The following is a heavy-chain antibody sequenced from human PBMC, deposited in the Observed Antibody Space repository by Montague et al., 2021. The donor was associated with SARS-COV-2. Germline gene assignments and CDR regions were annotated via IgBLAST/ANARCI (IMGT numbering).Heavy chain of an antibody. Sequence: SETLSLTCTVSGGSISNSTHYWGWIRQPPGKGLEWIACIYYSGSNYFNPSLKSRVAISIDTSKNQLYLKLSSVTAADTAVYYCARRPYYYDSSGQFDPWGQGVLVTVSS. CDR2: IYYSGSN. J-gene: IGHJ5*02. CDR3: ARRPYYYDSSGQFDP. CDR1: GGSISNSTHY. V-gene: IGHV4-39*07. D-gene: IGHD3-22*01.